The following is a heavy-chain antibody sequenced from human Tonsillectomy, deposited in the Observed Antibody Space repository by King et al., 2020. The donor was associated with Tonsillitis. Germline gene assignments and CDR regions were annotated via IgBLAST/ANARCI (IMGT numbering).Heavy chain of an antibody. Sequence: QLVQSGGGVVQPGGSLRLSCASSGFDFSSYGMHWVRQAPGKGLEWVAVISFDASRENYADSAKGRFTISRDNSKNTLYLQMNSLRAEDTAVYYCARERLYSSDWGIDYWGQGSLVTVSS. CDR1: GFDFSSYG. J-gene: IGHJ4*02. CDR3: ARERLYSSDWGIDY. CDR2: ISFDASRE. D-gene: IGHD6-19*01. V-gene: IGHV3-33*05.